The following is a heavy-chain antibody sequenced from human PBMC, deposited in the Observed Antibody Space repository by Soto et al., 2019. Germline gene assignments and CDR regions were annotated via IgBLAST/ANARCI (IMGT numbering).Heavy chain of an antibody. V-gene: IGHV1-69*02. D-gene: IGHD6-13*01. CDR1: GGTFSSYT. Sequence: GASVKVSCKASGGTFSSYTISWVRQAPGQGLEWMGRIIPILGIANYAQKFQGRVTITADKSTSTAYMELSSLRSEDTAVYYCARVRGSSWYYFDYWGQGTLVTVSS. J-gene: IGHJ4*02. CDR2: IIPILGIA. CDR3: ARVRGSSWYYFDY.